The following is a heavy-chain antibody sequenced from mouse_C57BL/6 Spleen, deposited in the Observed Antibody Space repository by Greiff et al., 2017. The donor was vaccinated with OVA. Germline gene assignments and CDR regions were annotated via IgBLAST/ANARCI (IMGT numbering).Heavy chain of an antibody. CDR1: GFNITDYY. J-gene: IGHJ4*01. V-gene: IGHV14-2*01. CDR3: ALAYYSNYEAMDY. CDR2: LDPEDVAP. Sequence: EVQLQQSGAELVKPGASVQLSCPASGFNITDYYMPWVTQRTEQGLEWIGRLDPEDVAPNYAPKFQGTATITADTSSNTAYLQLSSLTSEDTAVYYCALAYYSNYEAMDYWGQGTSVTVSS. D-gene: IGHD2-5*01.